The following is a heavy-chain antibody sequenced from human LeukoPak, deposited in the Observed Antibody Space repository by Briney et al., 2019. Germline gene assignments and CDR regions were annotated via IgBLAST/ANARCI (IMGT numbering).Heavy chain of an antibody. J-gene: IGHJ5*02. D-gene: IGHD5-12*01. Sequence: SGRSLRLSCAASGFTFSSYGMNWVRQAPGKGLEWVAVISYDGSNKYYADSVKGRFTISRDNSKNTLYLQMNSLRAEDTAVYYCAKDRGVATTRFGLFDPWGQGTLVTVSS. CDR3: AKDRGVATTRFGLFDP. CDR1: GFTFSSYG. V-gene: IGHV3-30*18. CDR2: ISYDGSNK.